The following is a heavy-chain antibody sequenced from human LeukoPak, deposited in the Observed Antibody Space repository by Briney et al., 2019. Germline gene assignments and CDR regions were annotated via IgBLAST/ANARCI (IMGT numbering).Heavy chain of an antibody. J-gene: IGHJ3*01. V-gene: IGHV3-23*01. CDR3: AKDNLQLIYCSGGSCDRDL. CDR2: ISGSSGII. D-gene: IGHD2-15*01. CDR1: GFTFNTYT. Sequence: GGSLRLSCAASGFTFNTYTMNWVRQAPGKGLEWVSYISGSSGIIDYADSVKGRFTISRDNSKNTLYLQMNSLRAEDTAVYYCAKDNLQLIYCSGGSCDRDLWGQGTMVTVSS.